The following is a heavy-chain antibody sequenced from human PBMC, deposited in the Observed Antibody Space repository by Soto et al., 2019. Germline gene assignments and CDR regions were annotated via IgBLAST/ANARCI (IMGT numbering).Heavy chain of an antibody. V-gene: IGHV5-51*01. CDR1: GYSFISSW. CDR2: IYPGDSDT. D-gene: IGHD6-13*01. Sequence: PGESLKISCQASGYSFISSWIGWVRQMPGKGLEWMGIIYPGDSDTRYSPSFQGQVTISADKSTSTAYLQWSSLKASDTATYYCARMMAASGTAFDFWGQGARGTAPQ. CDR3: ARMMAASGTAFDF. J-gene: IGHJ4*02.